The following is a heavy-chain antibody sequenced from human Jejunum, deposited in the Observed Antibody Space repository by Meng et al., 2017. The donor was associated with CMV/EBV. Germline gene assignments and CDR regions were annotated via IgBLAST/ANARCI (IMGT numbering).Heavy chain of an antibody. V-gene: IGHV4-4*07. CDR1: RGSLSFYY. D-gene: IGHD3-22*01. CDR2: IFTTGST. Sequence: VQLQEPGAGRLKPSGALSLTCTVSRGSLSFYYWSWIRKSAGKGLEWIGRIFTTGSTNYHPSLKSRVTMSVDTSKNQISLRLTSVTAADTAIYYCVRETDMTVGPHFDYWGQGALVTVSS. CDR3: VRETDMTVGPHFDY. J-gene: IGHJ4*02.